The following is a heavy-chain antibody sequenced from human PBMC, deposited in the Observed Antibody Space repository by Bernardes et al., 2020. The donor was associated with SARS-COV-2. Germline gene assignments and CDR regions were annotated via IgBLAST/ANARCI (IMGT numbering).Heavy chain of an antibody. CDR2: IYYSGST. J-gene: IGHJ6*02. CDR3: ARLYYDSSGYTPPDYYYYGMDV. Sequence: TLSLTCTVSGGSINSSSYYWGWIRQPPGKGLEWIGSIYYSGSTYYNPSLKSRVTISVDTSKNQFSLKLSSVTAADTAVYYCARLYYDSSGYTPPDYYYYGMDVWGQGTTVTVSS. CDR1: GGSINSSSYY. D-gene: IGHD3-22*01. V-gene: IGHV4-39*01.